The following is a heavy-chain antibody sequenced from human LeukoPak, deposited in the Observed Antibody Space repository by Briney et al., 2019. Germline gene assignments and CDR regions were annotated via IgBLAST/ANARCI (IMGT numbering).Heavy chain of an antibody. J-gene: IGHJ5*02. Sequence: GRSLRLSCAASGFTFSSHWMSWVRQAPGKGLEWVANIKSDGSTKYYVDSVKGRFTISRDNAESSLYLQMNSLRAEDTAVYYCARIGSASTNWFDPWGQGTLVTVSS. CDR1: GFTFSSHW. CDR2: IKSDGSTK. V-gene: IGHV3-7*03. CDR3: ARIGSASTNWFDP. D-gene: IGHD1-1*01.